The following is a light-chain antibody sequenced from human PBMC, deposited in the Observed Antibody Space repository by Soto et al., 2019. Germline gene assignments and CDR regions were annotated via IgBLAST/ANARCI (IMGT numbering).Light chain of an antibody. CDR3: QQYGSSRTVT. J-gene: IGKJ4*01. Sequence: EIVLTQSPGTLSLSLGERATLSCRASQSVSSSYLAWYQQKPGQAPRLLIYGASSRATGIPDRFSGSGSGTDFTLTISRLEPEDFAVYYCQQYGSSRTVTFGGGTKVDIK. CDR2: GAS. V-gene: IGKV3-20*01. CDR1: QSVSSSY.